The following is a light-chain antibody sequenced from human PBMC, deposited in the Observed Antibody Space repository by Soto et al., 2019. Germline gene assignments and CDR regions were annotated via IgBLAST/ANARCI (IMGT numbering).Light chain of an antibody. CDR2: GAS. J-gene: IGKJ1*01. V-gene: IGKV1-5*01. Sequence: DIQMTQSPSTLSASVGDRVTITCRASQSISGQLAWYQQKPGKAPKLLIYGASSLESGVPSRFSGSGSGTEFTLTISSLQPDDFATYCCQQYNRYKTFGQGTKVDI. CDR3: QQYNRYKT. CDR1: QSISGQ.